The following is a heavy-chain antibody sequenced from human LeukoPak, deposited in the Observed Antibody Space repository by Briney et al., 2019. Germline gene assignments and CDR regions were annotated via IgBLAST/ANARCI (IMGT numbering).Heavy chain of an antibody. J-gene: IGHJ4*02. V-gene: IGHV4-61*02. Sequence: SETLSLTCTVSGGSISSGSYYWNWIRQPAGKRLEWLGRIYRSGSTNYNPSLKSRVTISVDTSKNQFSLKLSSVTAADTAVYYCARAGELGYCSGGSCYGDQFLLDYWGQGTLVTVSS. CDR3: ARAGELGYCSGGSCYGDQFLLDY. CDR2: IYRSGST. CDR1: GGSISSGSYY. D-gene: IGHD2-15*01.